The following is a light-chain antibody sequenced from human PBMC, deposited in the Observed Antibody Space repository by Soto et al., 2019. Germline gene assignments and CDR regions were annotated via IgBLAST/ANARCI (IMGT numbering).Light chain of an antibody. V-gene: IGLV2-14*01. CDR1: SSDVGGYNY. J-gene: IGLJ2*01. Sequence: QSALTQPASVSGSPGQSITISCTGTSSDVGGYNYVSWYQQHPGKAPKLMIYDVSNRPSGVSNLFSGSKSGNPASLTISGLQAEDEADYDCSSYTSSSTRVFGGGTKVTVL. CDR3: SSYTSSSTRV. CDR2: DVS.